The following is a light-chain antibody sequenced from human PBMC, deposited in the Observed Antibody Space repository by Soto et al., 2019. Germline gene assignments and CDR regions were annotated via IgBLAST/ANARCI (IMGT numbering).Light chain of an antibody. Sequence: DIQMTQSPSSLFASVVDRFTITFLASQSISSYLNWYQQKPGKAPKLLIYAASSLQSGVPSRFSGSGSGTDFTLTISSLQPEDFATYYCQQSYSTPITFGQGTRLEI. CDR1: QSISSY. V-gene: IGKV1-39*01. CDR3: QQSYSTPIT. J-gene: IGKJ5*01. CDR2: AAS.